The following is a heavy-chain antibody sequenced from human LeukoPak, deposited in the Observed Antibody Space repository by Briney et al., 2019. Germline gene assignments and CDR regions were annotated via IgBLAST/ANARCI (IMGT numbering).Heavy chain of an antibody. CDR1: GFTFSSYW. D-gene: IGHD3-3*01. Sequence: PGGFLRLSCAASGFTFSSYWMSWVRQAPGKGLEWVANIKQDGSEKYYVDSVKGRFTISRDNAKNSLYLQMNSLRAEDTAVYYCARISRGLRGWFDPWGQGTLVTVSS. J-gene: IGHJ5*02. CDR2: IKQDGSEK. V-gene: IGHV3-7*01. CDR3: ARISRGLRGWFDP.